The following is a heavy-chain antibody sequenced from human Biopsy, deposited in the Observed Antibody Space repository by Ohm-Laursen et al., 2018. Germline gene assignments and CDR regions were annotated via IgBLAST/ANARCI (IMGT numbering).Heavy chain of an antibody. Sequence: ASVKVSCKASGYTFTTYGISWVRQAPGQGLEWMGWIRTDNGATDYAQNLQGRVTMTTDTSAATAYMELSSLRSEDTAVYYCARAERFLECFDIWGQGTMVTVSS. J-gene: IGHJ3*02. CDR2: IRTDNGAT. V-gene: IGHV1-18*04. CDR3: ARAERFLECFDI. CDR1: GYTFTTYG. D-gene: IGHD3-3*01.